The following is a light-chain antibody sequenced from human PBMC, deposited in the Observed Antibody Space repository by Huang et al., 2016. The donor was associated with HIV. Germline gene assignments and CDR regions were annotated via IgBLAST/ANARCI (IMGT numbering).Light chain of an antibody. CDR1: QSLVHRDGNTY. CDR3: MQGTHWPQT. J-gene: IGKJ1*01. V-gene: IGKV2-30*02. Sequence: DVVLTQSPLSLPVILGQPASISCKSRQSLVHRDGNTYLNWFHQRPGQSPRRLIYKVSNRDSGVPDRFSGSWSGTDFTLKISRVEADDIGTFYCMQGTHWPQTFGQGTKVEIK. CDR2: KVS.